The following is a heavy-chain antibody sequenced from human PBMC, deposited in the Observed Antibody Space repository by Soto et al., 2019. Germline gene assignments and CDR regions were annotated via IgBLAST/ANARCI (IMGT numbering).Heavy chain of an antibody. Sequence: QVHLVQSGAEVKKPGASVKVACQAYGYAFTTFGITWVRQAPGQGLEWMGWISAHNGNTNYAQKLQGRVTVTRDTSTSTSYMELRSLRSDDKAVYYCARGRYGDYWGQGALVTVSS. D-gene: IGHD1-1*01. CDR1: GYAFTTFG. V-gene: IGHV1-18*01. CDR2: ISAHNGNT. CDR3: ARGRYGDY. J-gene: IGHJ4*02.